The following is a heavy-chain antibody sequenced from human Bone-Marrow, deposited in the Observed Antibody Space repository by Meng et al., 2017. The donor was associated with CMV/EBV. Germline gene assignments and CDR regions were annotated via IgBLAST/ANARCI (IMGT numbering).Heavy chain of an antibody. V-gene: IGHV3-43D*03. J-gene: IGHJ6*01. CDR3: AKERSTAYYYYGLDA. D-gene: IGHD2-2*01. CDR2: ISWDGGNT. CDR1: GFTFDDYA. Sequence: GESLKISCAASGFTFDDYAMHWVRQAPGKGLEWVSLISWDGGNTSYADSVRGRFTISRDNSKNSLYLQMNSLRAEDTALYYCAKERSTAYYYYGLDAWGQGTTVTGSS.